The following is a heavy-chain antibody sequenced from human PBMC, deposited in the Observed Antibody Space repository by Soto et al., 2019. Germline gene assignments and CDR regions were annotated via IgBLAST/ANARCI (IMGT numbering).Heavy chain of an antibody. CDR3: ARANSSTWYKLEYKWFDP. CDR1: GASINDFY. CDR2: MYYSETT. J-gene: IGHJ5*02. D-gene: IGHD6-13*01. Sequence: QVQLQESGPKLVKPSETLSLTCTVSGASINDFYWSWIRQTPGNGLEWFGFMYYSETTKYNPSLKGRVNMSLDTSKNQVSLPLKPVTAADTAVYYCARANSSTWYKLEYKWFDPWGQGTLVTVSS. V-gene: IGHV4-59*01.